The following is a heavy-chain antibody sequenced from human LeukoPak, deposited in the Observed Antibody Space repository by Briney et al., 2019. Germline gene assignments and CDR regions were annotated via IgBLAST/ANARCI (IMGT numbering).Heavy chain of an antibody. D-gene: IGHD3-10*01. J-gene: IGHJ4*02. Sequence: GGSLRLSCGASGFTFGDYGMSWVRQAPGKGLEWVGFIRSKAYGGTTEYAASVKGRFTISRDDSKSIAYLQVNSLKTEDTAVYYCTGSFGELSFFAYWGQGTLVTVSS. V-gene: IGHV3-49*04. CDR1: GFTFGDYG. CDR3: TGSFGELSFFAY. CDR2: IRSKAYGGTT.